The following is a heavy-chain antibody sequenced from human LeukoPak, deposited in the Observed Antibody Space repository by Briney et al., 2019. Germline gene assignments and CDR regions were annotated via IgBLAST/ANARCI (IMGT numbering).Heavy chain of an antibody. V-gene: IGHV6-1*01. J-gene: IGHJ4*02. Sequence: SETLLLTCAISGDSVSSNSAAWNWIRQPPSRGIEWLGRTYYRSKWHNDYAVSVKSRITINPDTSKNQYSLQLNSVTPEDTAVYYCARAGRGTLDYWGQGTLVTVSS. CDR2: TYYRSKWHN. CDR1: GDSVSSNSAA. D-gene: IGHD1-1*01. CDR3: ARAGRGTLDY.